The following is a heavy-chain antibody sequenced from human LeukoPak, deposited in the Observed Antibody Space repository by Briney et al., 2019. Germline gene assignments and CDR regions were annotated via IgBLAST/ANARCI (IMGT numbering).Heavy chain of an antibody. CDR2: IYPGDSDT. D-gene: IGHD6-13*01. V-gene: IGHV5-51*01. Sequence: GESLKISCKGSGYSFTSYWIGWVRRMPGKGLEWMGIIYPGDSDTRYSPSFQGQVTISADKSISTAYLQWSSLKASDTAMYYCARREAAAGTLDAFDIWGQGTMVTVSS. J-gene: IGHJ3*02. CDR1: GYSFTSYW. CDR3: ARREAAAGTLDAFDI.